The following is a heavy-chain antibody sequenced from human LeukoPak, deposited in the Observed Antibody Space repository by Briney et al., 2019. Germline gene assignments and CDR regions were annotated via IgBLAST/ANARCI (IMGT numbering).Heavy chain of an antibody. V-gene: IGHV4-59*01. D-gene: IGHD3-16*02. J-gene: IGHJ5*02. Sequence: SETLSLTCTVSGGSISSYYWSWIRQPPGKGLEWIGYIYYSGSTNYNPSLKSRVTISVDTSKNQFSLKLSSVTAADTAVYYCAREIMITFVGVIAPGLFDPWGQGTLVTVSS. CDR3: AREIMITFVGVIAPGLFDP. CDR1: GGSISSYY. CDR2: IYYSGST.